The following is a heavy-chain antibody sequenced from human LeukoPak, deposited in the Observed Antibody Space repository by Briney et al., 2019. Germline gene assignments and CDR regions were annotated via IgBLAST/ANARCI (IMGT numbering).Heavy chain of an antibody. CDR3: ARRGLDWSVFDY. D-gene: IGHD3/OR15-3a*01. CDR1: GASISSYY. Sequence: SETLSLTCTVSGASISSYYWSWIRQPPGKGLQWIGYIYNSGSSNYNPSLKSRVTISVDTSKNQFSLRLTSVTAADTAVYYCARRGLDWSVFDYWGLGTLVTVSS. J-gene: IGHJ4*02. V-gene: IGHV4-59*08. CDR2: IYNSGSS.